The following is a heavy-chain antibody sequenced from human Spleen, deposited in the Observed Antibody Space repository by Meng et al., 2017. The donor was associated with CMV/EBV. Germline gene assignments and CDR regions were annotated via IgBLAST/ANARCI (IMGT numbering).Heavy chain of an antibody. V-gene: IGHV3-15*01. CDR3: TTDLTIFGVIMRAFDI. CDR2: IKTKTDGGTT. D-gene: IGHD3-3*01. Sequence: GGSLRLSCTASGFPLRNAWMSWVRQAPGKGLEWVGRIKTKTDGGTTDVVAPVKGRFSISRDDSKNTLYLQMNSLKIEDTAVYYCTTDLTIFGVIMRAFDIWGQGTTVTVSS. CDR1: GFPLRNAW. J-gene: IGHJ3*02.